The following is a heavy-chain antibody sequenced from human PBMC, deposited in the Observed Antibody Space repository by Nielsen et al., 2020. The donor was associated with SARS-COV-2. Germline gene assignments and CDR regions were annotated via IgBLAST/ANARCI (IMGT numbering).Heavy chain of an antibody. J-gene: IGHJ5*02. V-gene: IGHV3-48*03. CDR1: GFTLSSYE. Sequence: GESLKISCAASGFTLSSYEMNWVRQAPGKGLEWVSHISSSGGRKYYGDSAKGRFTIYRDNARNSLYLQMNSLRAEDTAVYYCAREGYCSGGNCGWFDPWGQGTQVTVSS. CDR3: AREGYCSGGNCGWFDP. D-gene: IGHD2-15*01. CDR2: ISSSGGRK.